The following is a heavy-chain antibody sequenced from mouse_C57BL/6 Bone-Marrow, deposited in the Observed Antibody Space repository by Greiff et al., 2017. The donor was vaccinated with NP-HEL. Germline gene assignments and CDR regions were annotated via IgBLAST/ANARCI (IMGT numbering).Heavy chain of an antibody. CDR2: IYPRSGNT. Sequence: QVQLQQSGAELARPGASVKLSCKASGYTFTSYGISWVKQRTGQGLEWIGEIYPRSGNTYYNEKFKGKATLTADKSSSTAYMKLRSLTSEDSAVYFCARGLLLRYMYYFDYWGQGTTLTVSS. J-gene: IGHJ2*01. CDR1: GYTFTSYG. CDR3: ARGLLLRYMYYFDY. D-gene: IGHD1-1*01. V-gene: IGHV1-81*01.